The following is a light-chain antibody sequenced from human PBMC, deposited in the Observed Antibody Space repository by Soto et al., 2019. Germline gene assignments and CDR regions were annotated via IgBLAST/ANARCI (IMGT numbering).Light chain of an antibody. CDR3: SSYAGSSTRVV. V-gene: IGLV2-14*01. Sequence: QSALTQPASVSGSPGQSITISCTGTSSDVGTYNYVSWYQQHPGKAPQLMIYDVTNRPSGVSSRFSGSKSGNTASLTISGLLSEDEADYYCSSYAGSSTRVVFGGGTKLTVL. CDR2: DVT. J-gene: IGLJ2*01. CDR1: SSDVGTYNY.